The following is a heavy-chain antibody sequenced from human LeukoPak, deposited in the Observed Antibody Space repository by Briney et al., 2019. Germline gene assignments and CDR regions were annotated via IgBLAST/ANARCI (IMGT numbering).Heavy chain of an antibody. CDR2: ISSSSSTI. J-gene: IGHJ4*02. CDR3: ARDGEGSYHAALDY. CDR1: GFTFSGYS. Sequence: GGSLRLSCADSGFTFSGYSMNWVRQAPGKGLEWVSYISSSSSTIYYADSVKGRFTISRDNAKNSLYLQMNSLRAEDTAVYYCARDGEGSYHAALDYWGQGTLVTVSS. D-gene: IGHD1-26*01. V-gene: IGHV3-48*01.